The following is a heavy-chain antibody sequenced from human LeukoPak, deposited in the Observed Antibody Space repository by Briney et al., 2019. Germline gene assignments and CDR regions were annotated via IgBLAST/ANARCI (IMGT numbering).Heavy chain of an antibody. D-gene: IGHD4-23*01. CDR3: ARSTGGGGHDS. J-gene: IGHJ5*01. CDR1: GYSIGSGHY. V-gene: IGHV4-38-2*02. CDR2: VYHSGT. Sequence: PSETLSLTCTVSGYSIGSGHYWAWIRQPPGKGLEWIGCVYHSGTYYKSSLTSRVTISMDTSKNQFSLKLTSVTAADSAFYYCARSTGGGGHDSWGQGTLVTVSP.